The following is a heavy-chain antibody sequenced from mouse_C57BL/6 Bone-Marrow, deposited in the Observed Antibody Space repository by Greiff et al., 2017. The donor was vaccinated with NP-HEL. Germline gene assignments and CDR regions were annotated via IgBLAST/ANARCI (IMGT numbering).Heavy chain of an antibody. D-gene: IGHD2-3*01. CDR1: GFSLTSYG. CDR2: IWGVGST. V-gene: IGHV2-6*01. J-gene: IGHJ3*01. Sequence: QVQLQQSGPGLVAPSQSLSITCTVSGFSLTSYGVDWVRQSPGKGLEWLGVIWGVGSTNYISALNSRLSISKDNSKSQVFLKMNSLQTDDTAMYYCARSYDGYYVGFAYWGQGTLVTVSA. CDR3: ARSYDGYYVGFAY.